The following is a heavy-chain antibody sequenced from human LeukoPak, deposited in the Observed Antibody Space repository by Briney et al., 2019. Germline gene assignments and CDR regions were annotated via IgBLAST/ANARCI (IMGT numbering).Heavy chain of an antibody. Sequence: GGSLRLSCTSSGFTFGTYAVSWFRQAPGKGLEWVAFIRSKTFGGTTEYAASVKGRFTISRDDSKSIAYLQMNSLKAEDTAVYYCTRYSGRTDYWGQGTLVSVSS. J-gene: IGHJ4*02. D-gene: IGHD5-18*01. CDR2: IRSKTFGGTT. CDR3: TRYSGRTDY. CDR1: GFTFGTYA. V-gene: IGHV3-49*03.